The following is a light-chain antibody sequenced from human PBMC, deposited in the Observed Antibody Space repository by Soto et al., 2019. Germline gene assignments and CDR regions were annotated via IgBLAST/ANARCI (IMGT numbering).Light chain of an antibody. CDR1: QSVSSY. CDR3: HQRSGWPSS. J-gene: IGKJ2*01. CDR2: DAS. Sequence: EIVLTQSPATLSLSPGERATLSCRASQSVSSYLAWYQQKPGQAPRLLIFDASNRATGIPARFSGSGSGTDFTLTISSLEPEDFAVYSCHQRSGWPSSFGQGTKLEMK. V-gene: IGKV3-11*01.